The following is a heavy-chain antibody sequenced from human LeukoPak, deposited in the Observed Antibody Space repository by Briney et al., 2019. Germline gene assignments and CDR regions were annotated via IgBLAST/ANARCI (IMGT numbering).Heavy chain of an antibody. V-gene: IGHV4-39*07. CDR3: ARDHSSASYTYYYYYMDV. J-gene: IGHJ6*03. CDR2: IYYSGNT. CDR1: GFTFSRYS. D-gene: IGHD1-26*01. Sequence: PGGSLRLSCAASGFTFSRYSMNWVRQPPGKGLEWIGTIYYSGNTYYNPSLQSRVTISVDTSKDQFSLKLSSVTAADTAVYYCARDHSSASYTYYYYYMDVWGKGTTVTVSS.